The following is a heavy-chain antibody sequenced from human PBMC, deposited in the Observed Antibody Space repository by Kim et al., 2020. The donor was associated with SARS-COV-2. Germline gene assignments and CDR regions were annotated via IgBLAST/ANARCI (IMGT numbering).Heavy chain of an antibody. CDR3: ARPVAESRYYYYGMDV. CDR1: GYTFTSYA. CDR2: INAGNGNT. V-gene: IGHV1-3*01. Sequence: ASVKVSCKASGYTFTSYAMHWVRQAPGQRLEWMGWINAGNGNTKYSQKFQGRVTITRDTSASTAYMELSSLRSEDTAVYYCARPVAESRYYYYGMDVWGQGTTVTVSS. J-gene: IGHJ6*02. D-gene: IGHD6-19*01.